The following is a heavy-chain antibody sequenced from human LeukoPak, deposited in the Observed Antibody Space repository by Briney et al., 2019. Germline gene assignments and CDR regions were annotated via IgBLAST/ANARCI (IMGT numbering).Heavy chain of an antibody. CDR2: ISSSSSYI. CDR1: GFTFSSYS. J-gene: IGHJ6*02. D-gene: IGHD3-10*02. Sequence: GGSLRLSCAASGFTFSSYSMNWVRQAPGKGLEWVSSISSSSSYIYYADSVKGRFTISRDNAKNSLYLQMNSLRAEDTAVYYCARDYVSGYGMDVWGQGTTITVSS. CDR3: ARDYVSGYGMDV. V-gene: IGHV3-21*01.